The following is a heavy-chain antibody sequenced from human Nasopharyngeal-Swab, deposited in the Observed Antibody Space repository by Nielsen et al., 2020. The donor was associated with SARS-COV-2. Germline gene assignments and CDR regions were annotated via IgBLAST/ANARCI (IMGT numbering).Heavy chain of an antibody. D-gene: IGHD3-9*01. Sequence: GESLKISCAASGFTFSSYSMNWVRQAPGKGLEWVSYISSSTIYYADSVKGRFTISRDNSKNTLYLQMNSLRAEDTAVYYCAKDHRGRYRSITIFSEGYYYMDVWGKGTTVTVSS. CDR2: ISSSTI. J-gene: IGHJ6*03. V-gene: IGHV3-48*01. CDR3: AKDHRGRYRSITIFSEGYYYMDV. CDR1: GFTFSSYS.